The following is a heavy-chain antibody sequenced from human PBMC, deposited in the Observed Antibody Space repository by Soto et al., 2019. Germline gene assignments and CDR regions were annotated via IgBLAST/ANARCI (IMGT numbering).Heavy chain of an antibody. V-gene: IGHV4-39*01. CDR3: ARQEAYYDFWSGYSLASFDI. J-gene: IGHJ3*02. Sequence: QLQLQESGPGLVKPSETLSLTCTVSGGSISSSSYYWGWIRQPPGKGLEWIGSIYYSGSTYYNPSLKSRVTISVDTSQNQFSLKLSSVTAADTAVYYCARQEAYYDFWSGYSLASFDIWGQGTMVTVSS. D-gene: IGHD3-3*01. CDR1: GGSISSSSYY. CDR2: IYYSGST.